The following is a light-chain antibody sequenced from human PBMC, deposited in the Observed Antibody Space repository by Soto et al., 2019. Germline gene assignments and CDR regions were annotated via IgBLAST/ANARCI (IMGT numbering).Light chain of an antibody. CDR1: HSVGSN. CDR3: QQYNTWHPFA. V-gene: IGKV3-15*01. Sequence: IVVTQSPATLSVSPGERATLSCRASHSVGSNVAWYQQKPGQAPRLLIYVASTRATGIPARFSGSGSGTEFTLTISSLQSEDFAMYFCQQYNTWHPFAFGPGTKVDIK. CDR2: VAS. J-gene: IGKJ3*01.